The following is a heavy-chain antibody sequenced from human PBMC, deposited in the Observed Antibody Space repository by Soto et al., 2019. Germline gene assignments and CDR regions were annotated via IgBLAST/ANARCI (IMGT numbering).Heavy chain of an antibody. CDR3: AKDSSRPLTYYYGSGSPYFDD. V-gene: IGHV3-23*01. CDR2: ISGSGGST. J-gene: IGHJ4*02. CDR1: GFTFSSYA. Sequence: EVQLLESGGGLVQPGGSLRLSCAASGFTFSSYAMSWVRQAPGKGLEWVSAISGSGGSTYYADSVKGRFTLTRDNSQNTLYLRMNRLSGEDRAVYYCAKDSSRPLTYYYGSGSPYFDDWGQGTLVTVSS. D-gene: IGHD3-10*01.